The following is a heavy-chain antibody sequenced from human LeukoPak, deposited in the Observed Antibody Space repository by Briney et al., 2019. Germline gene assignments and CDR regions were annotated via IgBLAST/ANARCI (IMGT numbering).Heavy chain of an antibody. D-gene: IGHD5-12*01. J-gene: IGHJ3*02. CDR1: GFTFSSYN. Sequence: GGSLRLSCAASGFTFSSYNINWVRQAPGKGLEWVSSISGSSSYTYYADSVKGRFTISRDNAKNSLYLQMNSLRAEDTAVYYCAGGVATGHTAFDIWGQGTMVTVSS. CDR2: ISGSSSYT. V-gene: IGHV3-21*01. CDR3: AGGVATGHTAFDI.